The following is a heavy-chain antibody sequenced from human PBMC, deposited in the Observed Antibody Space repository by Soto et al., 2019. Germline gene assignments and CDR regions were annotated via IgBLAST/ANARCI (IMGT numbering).Heavy chain of an antibody. CDR2: LNPKSGYT. CDR1: GYTFTNYD. V-gene: IGHV1-8*01. Sequence: QVQLVQSGAEVKKPGASVKVSCKASGYTFTNYDINWVRQASGQGLEWVGWLNPKSGYTGFAGKFXXRXTXXRNNFISTAYLELSSLTSEDTAVYYCARTHGDLDFWGQGTLVTVSS. D-gene: IGHD4-17*01. J-gene: IGHJ4*02. CDR3: ARTHGDLDF.